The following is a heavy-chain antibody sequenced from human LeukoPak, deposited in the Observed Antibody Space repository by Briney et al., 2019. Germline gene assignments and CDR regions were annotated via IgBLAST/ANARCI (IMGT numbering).Heavy chain of an antibody. CDR1: GGTFSSYA. CDR3: ARERGDRDTFDI. D-gene: IGHD7-27*01. J-gene: IGHJ3*02. Sequence: SVKVSCKASGGTFSSYAISWVRQAPGQGLEWMGGIIPIFGTANYAQKFQGRVTITADESTSTAYMELSSLRSEDTAVYYCARERGDRDTFDIWGQGTMVTVSS. V-gene: IGHV1-69*13. CDR2: IIPIFGTA.